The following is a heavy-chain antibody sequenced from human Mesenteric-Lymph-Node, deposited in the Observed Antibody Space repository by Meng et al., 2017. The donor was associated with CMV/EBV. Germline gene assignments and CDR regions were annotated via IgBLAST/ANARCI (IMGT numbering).Heavy chain of an antibody. Sequence: GSVSSGSYYWSWIRQPPGKGLEWIGYINYSGSTNYNPSLKSRVTISVDTSKNQFSLKLSSVTAADTAVYYCARDIVSGYDFYNWFDPWGQGTLVTVSS. CDR1: GSVSSGSYY. CDR2: INYSGST. D-gene: IGHD5-12*01. CDR3: ARDIVSGYDFYNWFDP. V-gene: IGHV4-61*01. J-gene: IGHJ5*02.